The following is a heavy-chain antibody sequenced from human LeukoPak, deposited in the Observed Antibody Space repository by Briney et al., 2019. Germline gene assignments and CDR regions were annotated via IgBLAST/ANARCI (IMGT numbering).Heavy chain of an antibody. V-gene: IGHV4-34*01. D-gene: IGHD3-3*02. J-gene: IGHJ5*02. CDR3: ARETHFWREFNSRWLNRLDP. Sequence: SETLSLTCAVYGGSFSGYYWSWIRQPPGKGLEWIGEINHSGSTNYNPSLKSRVTISVDTSKNQFSLELSSVTAADTAVYYCARETHFWREFNSRWLNRLDPWGPGTLVTVSS. CDR1: GGSFSGYY. CDR2: INHSGST.